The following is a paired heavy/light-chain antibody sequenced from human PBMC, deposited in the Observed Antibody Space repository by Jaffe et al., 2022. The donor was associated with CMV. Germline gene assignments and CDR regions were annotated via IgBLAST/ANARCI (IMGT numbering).Heavy chain of an antibody. Sequence: QVQLQQWGAGLLKPSETLSLTCAVYGGSFSGYYWSWIRQPPGKGLEWIGEINHSGSTNYNPSLKSRVTISVDTSKNQFSLKLSSVTAADTAVYYCARGARYCSGGSCYLQKSNWFDPWGQGTLVTVSS. CDR2: INHSGST. CDR1: GGSFSGYY. V-gene: IGHV4-34*01. CDR3: ARGARYCSGGSCYLQKSNWFDP. J-gene: IGHJ5*02. D-gene: IGHD2-15*01.
Light chain of an antibody. Sequence: QSALTQPASVSGSPGQSITISCTGTSSDVGGYNYVSWYQQHPGKAPKLMIYDVSNRPSGVSNRFSGSKSGNTASLTISGLQAEDEADYYCSSYTSSSTTWVFGGGTKLTVL. J-gene: IGLJ3*02. CDR3: SSYTSSSTTWV. V-gene: IGLV2-14*03. CDR1: SSDVGGYNY. CDR2: DVS.